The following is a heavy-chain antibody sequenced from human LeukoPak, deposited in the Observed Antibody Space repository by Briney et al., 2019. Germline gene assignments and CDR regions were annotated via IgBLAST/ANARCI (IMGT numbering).Heavy chain of an antibody. CDR1: GYTFTGYY. J-gene: IGHJ4*02. D-gene: IGHD6-13*01. V-gene: IGHV1-2*02. Sequence: ASVKVSCKASGYTFTGYYMHWVRQAPGQGREWMGWINPNSGGTNYAQKFQGRVTMTRDTSISTAYMELSGLRSDDTAVYYCARERRAAPIWDYWGQGTLVTVSS. CDR2: INPNSGGT. CDR3: ARERRAAPIWDY.